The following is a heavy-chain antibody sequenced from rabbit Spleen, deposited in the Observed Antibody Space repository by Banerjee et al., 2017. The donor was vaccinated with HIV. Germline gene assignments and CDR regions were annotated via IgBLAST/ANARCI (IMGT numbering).Heavy chain of an antibody. V-gene: IGHV1S40*01. CDR3: ARDTATSFSSYGMDL. D-gene: IGHD1-1*01. CDR2: IYPGSSGTT. Sequence: QSLEESGGDLVKPGTSLTRTCTASGFDLSSTYYMCWVRQAPGKGLEWIGCIYPGSSGTTYYASWAKGRFTISKTSSTTVTLQMTSLTAAHTATYFCARDTATSFSSYGMDLWGPGTLVTVS. J-gene: IGHJ6*01. CDR1: GFDLSSTYY.